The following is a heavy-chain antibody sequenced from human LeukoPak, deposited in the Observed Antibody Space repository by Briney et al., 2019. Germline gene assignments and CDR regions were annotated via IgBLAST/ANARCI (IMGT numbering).Heavy chain of an antibody. J-gene: IGHJ5*02. D-gene: IGHD1-26*01. V-gene: IGHV3-20*04. CDR1: GFSFDDYG. CDR2: INRNGGST. CDR3: ARGRGKLGLDP. Sequence: GGSLRLSCAASGFSFDDYGMNWVRQAPGKGLEWVSGINRNGGSTGYADSVKGRFTISRDNAKNSLYLQMNSLRAEDTAVYYCARGRGKLGLDPWGQGTLVTVSS.